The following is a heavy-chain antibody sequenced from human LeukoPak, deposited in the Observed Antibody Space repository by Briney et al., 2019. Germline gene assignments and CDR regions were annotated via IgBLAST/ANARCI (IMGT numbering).Heavy chain of an antibody. D-gene: IGHD3-9*01. CDR2: IYTSGST. CDR3: ARGPDWPIDS. CDR1: GGSISYYY. J-gene: IGHJ4*02. Sequence: SETLSLTCAVSGGSISYYYWSWLRQPAGKGLQWIGRIYTSGSTNYSPSLRSRVTMSVDTSKNQFSLKLNCVTAADTAVYFCARGPDWPIDSWGQGTLVTVSS. V-gene: IGHV4-4*07.